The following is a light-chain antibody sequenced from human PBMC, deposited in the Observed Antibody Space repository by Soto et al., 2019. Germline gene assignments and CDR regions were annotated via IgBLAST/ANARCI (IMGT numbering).Light chain of an antibody. Sequence: ALTQPASVSGSPGQSITISCTGTSSDVGNYNLVSWYQHHPGKAPKLMIYEVSKRPSGVSNRFSGSKSGDTASLTISGLQAEDEADYYCCSYAGSNYVFGTGTKLTVL. V-gene: IGLV2-23*02. CDR1: SSDVGNYNL. J-gene: IGLJ1*01. CDR3: CSYAGSNYV. CDR2: EVS.